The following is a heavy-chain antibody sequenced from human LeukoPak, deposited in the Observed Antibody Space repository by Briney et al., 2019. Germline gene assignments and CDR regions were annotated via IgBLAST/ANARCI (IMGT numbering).Heavy chain of an antibody. D-gene: IGHD6-6*01. Sequence: PGSSVKVSCKASGGTFSSYAISWVRQAAGQGREWMGWIIPTFGKANNARKLQGRPMITTHESTSTAYMELSSLRSEETAVYYCASNSYSSSSWGQGTLVTVSS. CDR2: IIPTFGKA. J-gene: IGHJ5*02. CDR3: ASNSYSSSS. V-gene: IGHV1-69*05. CDR1: GGTFSSYA.